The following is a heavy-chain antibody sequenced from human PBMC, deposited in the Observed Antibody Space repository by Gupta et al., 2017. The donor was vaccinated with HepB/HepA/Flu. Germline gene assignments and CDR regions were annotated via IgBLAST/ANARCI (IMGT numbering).Heavy chain of an antibody. CDR3: IKDPNWISG. CDR1: GFTFSSDA. CDR2: FSGIGDTT. V-gene: IGHV3-23*01. J-gene: IGHJ4*02. D-gene: IGHD1-1*01. Sequence: EVQLLESGGGFAPPGGSLRLSCVASGFTFSSDAMTWVRQAPGKGLEWVSIFSGIGDTTYYADSVKGRFTTSRDNSKNTVYLQMDSLRVEDTALYYCIKDPNWISGWGQGTLVTVSS.